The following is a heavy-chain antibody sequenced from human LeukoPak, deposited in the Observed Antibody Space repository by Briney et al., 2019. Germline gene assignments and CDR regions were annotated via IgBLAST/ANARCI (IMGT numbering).Heavy chain of an antibody. D-gene: IGHD6-13*01. CDR3: AREYLGIAAAGADY. V-gene: IGHV1-2*02. J-gene: IGHJ4*02. Sequence: ASVKVSCKASGYTFTGYYMHWVRQAPGQGLEWMGCINPNSGGTNYAQKFQGRVTMTRDTSISTAYMELSRLRSDDTAVYYCAREYLGIAAAGADYWGQGTLVTVSS. CDR1: GYTFTGYY. CDR2: INPNSGGT.